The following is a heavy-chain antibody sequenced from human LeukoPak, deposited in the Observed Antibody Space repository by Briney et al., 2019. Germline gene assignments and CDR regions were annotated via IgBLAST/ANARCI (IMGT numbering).Heavy chain of an antibody. CDR1: GFTFDDYA. Sequence: GGSLRLSCAASGFTFDDYAMHWVRQAPGKGLEWVSGISWNSGRMDYADSVEGRFTISRDNAKNSLYLQMNSLRDEDTALYYCARSGYDSLVYFDYWGQGTLVTVSS. V-gene: IGHV3-9*01. CDR3: ARSGYDSLVYFDY. J-gene: IGHJ4*02. D-gene: IGHD5-12*01. CDR2: ISWNSGRM.